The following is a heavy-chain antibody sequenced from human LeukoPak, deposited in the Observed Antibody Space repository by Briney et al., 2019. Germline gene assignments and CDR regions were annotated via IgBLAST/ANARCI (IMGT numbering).Heavy chain of an antibody. J-gene: IGHJ4*02. CDR2: IWFDGSHT. CDR3: AREYSNYLDY. D-gene: IGHD4-11*01. CDR1: GFSFSTYA. Sequence: GGSLRLSCAASGFSFSTYAMHWVRQTPGKGLEWVGIIWFDGSHTYYGDSVRGRFSISRDNAKNSLYLQMNSLRADDTAVYYCAREYSNYLDYWGQGTLVTVSS. V-gene: IGHV3-33*01.